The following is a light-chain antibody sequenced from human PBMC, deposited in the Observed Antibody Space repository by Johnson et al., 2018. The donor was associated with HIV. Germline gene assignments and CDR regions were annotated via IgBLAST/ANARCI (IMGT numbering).Light chain of an antibody. CDR3: GTWDSSPSAYV. V-gene: IGLV1-51*02. Sequence: QSLLTQPPSVSAAPGQKVTISCSGSSSNIGNNYVSWYQQLQGTAPKLLIYENNKRPSGIPDRFSGSKSGTSATLGITGLQTGDEADYYCGTWDSSPSAYVFGTGTKVTVL. CDR1: SSNIGNNY. CDR2: ENN. J-gene: IGLJ1*01.